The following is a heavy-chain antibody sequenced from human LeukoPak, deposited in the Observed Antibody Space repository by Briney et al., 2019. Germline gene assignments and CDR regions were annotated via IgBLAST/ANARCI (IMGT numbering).Heavy chain of an antibody. CDR2: IRGSGGST. V-gene: IGHV3-23*01. D-gene: IGHD5-18*01. CDR3: AKEQQLWLLGYFDY. Sequence: EPGGSLRLSCAASGFTFSSYAMSWVRQAPGKGLEWVSTIRGSGGSTDYAESVKGRFTISRDNSKNTLYLQMNSLRAEDTAVYYCAKEQQLWLLGYFDYWGQGALVTVSS. J-gene: IGHJ4*02. CDR1: GFTFSSYA.